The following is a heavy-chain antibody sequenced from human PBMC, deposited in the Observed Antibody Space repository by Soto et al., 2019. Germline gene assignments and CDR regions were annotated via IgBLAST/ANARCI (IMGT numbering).Heavy chain of an antibody. J-gene: IGHJ4*02. D-gene: IGHD6-6*01. Sequence: GESLKVSCKHSGFNFPTFWIAWVRQMPGKGLEWMGTIYPDDSDTRYSPSFQGQVTISADKSIQTAYLQWTSLKASDTAMYYCARDGLSSSSSFDYWGQGTLVTVSS. V-gene: IGHV5-51*01. CDR2: IYPDDSDT. CDR1: GFNFPTFW. CDR3: ARDGLSSSSSFDY.